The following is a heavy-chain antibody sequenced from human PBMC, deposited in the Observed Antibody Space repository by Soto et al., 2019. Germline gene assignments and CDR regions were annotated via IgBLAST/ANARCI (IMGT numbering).Heavy chain of an antibody. J-gene: IGHJ4*02. CDR2: INAGNGNT. CDR1: GYTFTSYA. V-gene: IGHV1-3*01. D-gene: IGHD3-10*01. Sequence: QVQLVQSGAEVKKPGASVKVSCKASGYTFTSYAMHWVRQAPGQRLEWMGWINAGNGNTKYSQKFQGRVTITRDTSARTAYMELSSLRSEDTAVYYCASDMWFGLSDYWGQGTLVTVSS. CDR3: ASDMWFGLSDY.